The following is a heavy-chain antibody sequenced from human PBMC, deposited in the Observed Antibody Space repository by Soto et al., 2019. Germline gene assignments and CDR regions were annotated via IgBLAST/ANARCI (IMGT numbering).Heavy chain of an antibody. CDR1: GFTFSSYS. J-gene: IGHJ6*02. CDR3: ARGSVDTAMVRYYYGMDV. Sequence: EVQLVESGGGLVKPGGSLRLSCAASGFTFSSYSMNWVRQAPGKGLEWVSSISSSSSYIYYADSVKGRFTIPRDNAKNSLYLQMNSLRAEDTAVYYCARGSVDTAMVRYYYGMDVWGQGTTVTVSS. CDR2: ISSSSSYI. V-gene: IGHV3-21*01. D-gene: IGHD5-18*01.